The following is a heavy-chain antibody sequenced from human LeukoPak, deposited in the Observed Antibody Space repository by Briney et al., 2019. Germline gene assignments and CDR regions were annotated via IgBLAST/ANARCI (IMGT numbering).Heavy chain of an antibody. J-gene: IGHJ5*02. CDR1: GYTFTNYY. CDR3: ARVRQQLVLRWFDP. Sequence: ASVKVSCKASGYTFTNYYMHWVRQAPGQGLEWMGIINPSGGSTNYAQKLQGRVTMTTDTSTSTAYMELRSLRSDDTAVYYCARVRQQLVLRWFDPWGQGTLVTVSS. V-gene: IGHV1-46*01. D-gene: IGHD6-13*01. CDR2: INPSGGST.